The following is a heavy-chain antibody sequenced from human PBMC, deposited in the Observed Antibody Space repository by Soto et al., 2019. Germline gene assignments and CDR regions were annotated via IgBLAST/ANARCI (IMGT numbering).Heavy chain of an antibody. D-gene: IGHD3-10*01. Sequence: ASETLSLTCTVSGGSISSSSYYWGWIRQPPGKGLEWIGSIYYSGSTYYNPSLKSRVTISVDTSKNQFSLKLSSVTAADTAVYYCARLRSGSRPNFGYWGQGTLVTVSS. CDR1: GGSISSSSYY. CDR2: IYYSGST. J-gene: IGHJ4*02. CDR3: ARLRSGSRPNFGY. V-gene: IGHV4-39*01.